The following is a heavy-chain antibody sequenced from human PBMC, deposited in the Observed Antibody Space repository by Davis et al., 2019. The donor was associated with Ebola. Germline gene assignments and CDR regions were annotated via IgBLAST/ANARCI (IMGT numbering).Heavy chain of an antibody. CDR3: ARVAYGGVAFDI. CDR1: GFTFSSYA. V-gene: IGHV3-30-3*01. D-gene: IGHD4-23*01. J-gene: IGHJ3*02. CDR2: ISYDGSNK. Sequence: GESLKISCAASGFTFSSYAMHWVRQAPGKGLEWVAVISYDGSNKYYADSVKGRFTISRDNSKNTLYLQMNSLRAEDTAVYYCARVAYGGVAFDIWGQGTMVTVSS.